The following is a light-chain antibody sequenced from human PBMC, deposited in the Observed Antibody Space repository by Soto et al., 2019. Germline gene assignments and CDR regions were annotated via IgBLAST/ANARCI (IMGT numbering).Light chain of an antibody. Sequence: DIQLTQSPSFLSASVGDRVIITCRASQGISSYLAWYQQKPGKAPKLLIYAASTLQSGVPSSFSGSGSGTEFTLTISSLQPEDFATYYRQQLNSYPLTFGGGTKVDI. CDR2: AAS. J-gene: IGKJ4*01. CDR3: QQLNSYPLT. V-gene: IGKV1-9*01. CDR1: QGISSY.